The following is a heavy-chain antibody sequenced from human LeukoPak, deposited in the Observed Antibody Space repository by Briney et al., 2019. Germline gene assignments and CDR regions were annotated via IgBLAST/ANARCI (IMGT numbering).Heavy chain of an antibody. CDR3: ARRGIVIRAVILIGFHTEAYYFDY. CDR1: GITLSNYG. Sequence: PGGSLRLSCVVSGITLSNYGMSWVRQAPGKGLEWVSGVSGSGGGTNYADSVKGRFTISRDNSKNTLYLQMNSLGAEDTAVYFCARRGIVIRAVILIGFHTEAYYFDYWGQGTLVTVSS. D-gene: IGHD3-10*01. CDR2: VSGSGGGT. V-gene: IGHV3-23*01. J-gene: IGHJ4*02.